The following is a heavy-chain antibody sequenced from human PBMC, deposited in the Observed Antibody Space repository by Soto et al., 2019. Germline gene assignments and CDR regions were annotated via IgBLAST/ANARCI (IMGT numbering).Heavy chain of an antibody. CDR2: IYYSGST. J-gene: IGHJ4*02. V-gene: IGHV4-61*01. D-gene: IGHD3-22*01. CDR3: ARMAGYYYDSSGTKSYQFDY. Sequence: SETLSLTCTVSGGSVSSGSYYWSWIRQPPGKGLEWIGYIYYSGSTNYNPSLKSRVTISVDTSKNQFSLKLSSVTAADTAVYYCARMAGYYYDSSGTKSYQFDYWGQGTLVTVSS. CDR1: GGSVSSGSYY.